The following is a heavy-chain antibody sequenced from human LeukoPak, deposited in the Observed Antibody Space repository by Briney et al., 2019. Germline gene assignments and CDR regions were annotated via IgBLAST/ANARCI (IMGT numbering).Heavy chain of an antibody. J-gene: IGHJ4*02. CDR1: GDSIISNY. D-gene: IGHD5-18*01. V-gene: IGHV4-4*07. CDR3: AKDLTGLLDSGSDY. Sequence: SETLSLTCTVSGDSIISNYWSWIRQPAGQGLEWIGRIYYSESTNYNPSLKSRLSISVDTSRNQFSLRLTSVTAADTAVYYCAKDLTGLLDSGSDYWGQGTLVTASS. CDR2: IYYSEST.